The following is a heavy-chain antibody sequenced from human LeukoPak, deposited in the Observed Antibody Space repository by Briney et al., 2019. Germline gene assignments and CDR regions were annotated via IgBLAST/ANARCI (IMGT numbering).Heavy chain of an antibody. CDR3: ARDLIPGYYGSGYY. V-gene: IGHV3-21*01. D-gene: IGHD3-10*01. Sequence: GGSLRLSCAASGFTFSSYSMNWVRQAPGKGLEWVSSISSSSSNIYYADSVKGRFTISRDNAKNSLYLQMNSLRAEDTAVYYCARDLIPGYYGSGYYWGQGTMVTVSS. CDR1: GFTFSSYS. J-gene: IGHJ3*01. CDR2: ISSSSSNI.